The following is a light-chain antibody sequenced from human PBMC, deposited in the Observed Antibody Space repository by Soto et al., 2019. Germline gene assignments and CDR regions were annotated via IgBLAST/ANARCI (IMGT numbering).Light chain of an antibody. CDR3: QQRNNYSWT. CDR1: QSVTSW. CDR2: DAS. Sequence: DIQLTQSPSTLSSSPGDRVTITCRASQSVTSWLAWYQQKPGKAPRLLAYDASSWDRGVPARFSGGGSGTDFTLTISSLQPDDFAMYYCQQRNNYSWTFGQGTKVDI. J-gene: IGKJ1*01. V-gene: IGKV1-5*01.